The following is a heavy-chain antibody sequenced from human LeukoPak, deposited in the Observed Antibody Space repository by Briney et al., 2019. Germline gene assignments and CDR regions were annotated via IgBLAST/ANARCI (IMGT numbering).Heavy chain of an antibody. D-gene: IGHD4-17*01. V-gene: IGHV3-53*01. CDR2: IYSGGST. Sequence: RSGGSLRLSCAASGFTVSSNYMSWVRQAPGKGLEWVSVIYSGGSTYHADSVKGRFTISRDNSKNTLCLRMNSLRAEDTAVYYCVRGDYGDYTLFDYWGQGTLVTVSS. CDR3: VRGDYGDYTLFDY. CDR1: GFTVSSNY. J-gene: IGHJ4*02.